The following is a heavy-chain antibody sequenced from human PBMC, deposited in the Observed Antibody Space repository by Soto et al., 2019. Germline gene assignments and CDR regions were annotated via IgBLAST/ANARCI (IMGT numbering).Heavy chain of an antibody. V-gene: IGHV3-23*01. CDR3: ATMNGYFEY. CDR1: GFRFSSYI. J-gene: IGHJ4*02. CDR2: ITATGDST. Sequence: GGSLRLSCADSGFRFSSYIMSWVRQTPGKGLEWVAAITATGDSTYYADSVTGRFTISRDNSKKTHYLQMTSLRAEDTAMYYCATMNGYFEYWGQGP. D-gene: IGHD3-22*01.